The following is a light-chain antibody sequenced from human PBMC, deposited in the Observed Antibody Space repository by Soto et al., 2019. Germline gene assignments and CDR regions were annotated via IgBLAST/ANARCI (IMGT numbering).Light chain of an antibody. J-gene: IGKJ1*01. CDR2: GAS. Sequence: IVMTQSPATMSVSPGERATLSCRASQSVSSNLAWYQQKPGQAPRLLIYGASTRATGIPARFSGSGSGTEFTLYISSLQSEEFAVYYCQHNSGTFGQGTKVEIK. CDR1: QSVSSN. CDR3: QHNSGT. V-gene: IGKV3-15*01.